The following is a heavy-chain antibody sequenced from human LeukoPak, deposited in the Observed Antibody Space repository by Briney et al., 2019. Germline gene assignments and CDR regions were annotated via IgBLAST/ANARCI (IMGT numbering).Heavy chain of an antibody. D-gene: IGHD6-19*01. V-gene: IGHV3-33*08. J-gene: IGHJ4*02. Sequence: GRSLRLSCAASGFTFSSYGMHWVRQAPGKGPEWVALIWHDGSNENYADSVRGRFTISRDNSKNTLYLQINSPRADDTAVYYCARWSQYSGGGWYELDYWGQGTRVTVSS. CDR2: IWHDGSNE. CDR1: GFTFSSYG. CDR3: ARWSQYSGGGWYELDY.